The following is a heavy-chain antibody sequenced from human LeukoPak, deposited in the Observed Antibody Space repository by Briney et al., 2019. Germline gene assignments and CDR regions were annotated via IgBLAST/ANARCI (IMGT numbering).Heavy chain of an antibody. CDR2: ISYDGSNK. J-gene: IGHJ4*02. CDR1: GFTFSSYA. D-gene: IGHD3-9*01. V-gene: IGHV3-30*04. Sequence: GSLRLSCVASGFTFSSYAMHWVRQAPGKGLEWVAVISYDGSNKYYADSVKGRFTISRDNSKNTLYLQMNSLRAEDTAVYYCARDRISYTIFTFGLDYWGQGTLVTVSS. CDR3: ARDRISYTIFTFGLDY.